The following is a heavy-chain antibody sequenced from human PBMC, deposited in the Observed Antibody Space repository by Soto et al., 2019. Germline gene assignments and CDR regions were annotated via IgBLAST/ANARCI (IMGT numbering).Heavy chain of an antibody. J-gene: IGHJ6*02. V-gene: IGHV5-51*01. D-gene: IGHD6-13*01. CDR3: ARTAAAGKYYYGVDV. Sequence: GESLKISCKGSGYSFTSYWIGWVRQMPGKGLEWMGIIYPGDSDTRYSPSFQGQVTISADKSISTAYLQWSSLKASDTAIYYCARTAAAGKYYYGVDVRAQRTTVTVSS. CDR1: GYSFTSYW. CDR2: IYPGDSDT.